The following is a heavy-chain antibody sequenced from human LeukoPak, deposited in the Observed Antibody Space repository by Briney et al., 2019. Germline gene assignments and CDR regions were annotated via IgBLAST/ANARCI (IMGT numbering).Heavy chain of an antibody. CDR2: ISSSGSTI. CDR3: AREQVGDYVSDAFDI. CDR1: GFTFSDYY. J-gene: IGHJ3*02. V-gene: IGHV3-11*04. D-gene: IGHD4-17*01. Sequence: GSLRLSCAASGFTFSDYYMSWIRQAPGKGLEWVSYISSSGSTIYYADSVKGRFTISRDNAKNSLYLQMNSLRAEDTAVYYCAREQVGDYVSDAFDIWGQGTMVTVSS.